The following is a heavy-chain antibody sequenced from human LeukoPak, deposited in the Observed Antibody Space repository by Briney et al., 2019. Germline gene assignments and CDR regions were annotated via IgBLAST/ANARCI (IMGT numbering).Heavy chain of an antibody. CDR2: IYYSGST. Sequence: SETLPLTCTVSGGSISSYYWSWIRQPPGKGLEWIGYIYYSGSTNYNPSLKSRVTISVDTSKNQFSLKLSSVTAADTAVYYCARERVVPAAIRGYYYYYGMDVWGQGTTVTVSS. J-gene: IGHJ6*02. CDR3: ARERVVPAAIRGYYYYYGMDV. D-gene: IGHD2-2*02. CDR1: GGSISSYY. V-gene: IGHV4-59*01.